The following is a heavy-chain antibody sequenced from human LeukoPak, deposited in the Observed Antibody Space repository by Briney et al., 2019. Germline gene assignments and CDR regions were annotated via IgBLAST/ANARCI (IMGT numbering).Heavy chain of an antibody. CDR1: RYTYTDYY. Sequence: ASVKVSCKPSRYTYTDYYMHWVRQAPGQGLEWMGWINPNSGGTNYAQKFQGRVTMTRDTSISTAYMDLSRLRSDDTAVYYCARGGWSLGYCRRTSCLDWFDPWGQGTLVTVSS. V-gene: IGHV1-2*02. CDR2: INPNSGGT. CDR3: ARGGWSLGYCRRTSCLDWFDP. J-gene: IGHJ5*02. D-gene: IGHD2-2*01.